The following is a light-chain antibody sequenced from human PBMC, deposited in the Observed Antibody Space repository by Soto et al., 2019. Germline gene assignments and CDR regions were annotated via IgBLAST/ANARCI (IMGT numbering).Light chain of an antibody. J-gene: IGKJ1*01. V-gene: IGKV1-39*01. CDR2: LVS. CDR1: QTMTNY. Sequence: IKMTQSPSSLSAYVGDSVTITCRTSQTMTNYLNWYQHKPGEAPKLLIYLVSNLQSGVPSRFSGSGSGTDFTLTISSLQPEDFATYYCQQTHIFPWTLGQGTTVDI. CDR3: QQTHIFPWT.